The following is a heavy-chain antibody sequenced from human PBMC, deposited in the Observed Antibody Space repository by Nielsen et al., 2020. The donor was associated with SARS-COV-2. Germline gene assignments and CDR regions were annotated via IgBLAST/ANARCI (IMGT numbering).Heavy chain of an antibody. CDR2: ISSSSSYI. D-gene: IGHD3-22*01. CDR3: AREPDYYDSSGYYTEGLDY. V-gene: IGHV3-21*01. J-gene: IGHJ4*02. Sequence: GGSLRLSCAASGFTFSSYSMNWVRQAPGKGLEWVSSISSSSSYIYYADSVKGRFTISRDNAKNSLYLQMNSLRAEDTAVYYCAREPDYYDSSGYYTEGLDYWGQGTLVTVSS. CDR1: GFTFSSYS.